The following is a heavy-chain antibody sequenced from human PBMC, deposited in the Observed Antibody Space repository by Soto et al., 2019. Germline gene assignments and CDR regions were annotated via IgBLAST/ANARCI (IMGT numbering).Heavy chain of an antibody. CDR3: ARDPKGKKAAEPFDP. Sequence: ASVKVSCKASGGTFSSYTISWVRQAPGQGLEWMGRIIPILGIANYAQKFQGRVTITADKSTSTAYMELSSLRSEDTAVYYCARDPKGKKAAEPFDPWGQGTLVTVSS. CDR2: IIPILGIA. CDR1: GGTFSSYT. D-gene: IGHD6-13*01. J-gene: IGHJ5*02. V-gene: IGHV1-69*04.